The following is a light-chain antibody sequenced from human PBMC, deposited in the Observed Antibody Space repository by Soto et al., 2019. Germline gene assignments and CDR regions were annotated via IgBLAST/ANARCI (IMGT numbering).Light chain of an antibody. V-gene: IGKV2-28*01. CDR3: MQTLQSPRT. CDR2: LGS. Sequence: DIVMTQSPLSLPVTPGEPASISCRSSQSLLHSNGYNYLDWYLQKPRQSPQVLVYLGSNRSSGVTDRFSGSGSGTDFTLKISRVEAEDAGLYYCMQTLQSPRTFGQGTKVEIK. CDR1: QSLLHSNGYNY. J-gene: IGKJ1*01.